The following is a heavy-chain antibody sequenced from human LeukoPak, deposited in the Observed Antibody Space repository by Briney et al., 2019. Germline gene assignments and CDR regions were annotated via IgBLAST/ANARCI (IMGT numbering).Heavy chain of an antibody. V-gene: IGHV3-30*01. Sequence: GRSLTLSCAASGFTFSSYAMHWVRQAPGKGLEWVAVISYDGSNKYYADSVKGRFTISRDNSKNTLYLQMNSLRAEDTAVYYCASDSSGAGRDYMDVWGKGTTVTVSS. CDR3: ASDSSGAGRDYMDV. CDR1: GFTFSSYA. CDR2: ISYDGSNK. J-gene: IGHJ6*03. D-gene: IGHD3-22*01.